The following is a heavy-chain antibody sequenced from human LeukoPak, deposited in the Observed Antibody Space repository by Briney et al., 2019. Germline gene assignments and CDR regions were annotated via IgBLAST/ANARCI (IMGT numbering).Heavy chain of an antibody. CDR3: ARGGSYSSAGQH. Sequence: SETLSLTCAVYGGSFSGYYWSWIRQHPGKGLEWIGYIYYSGSTDYNPSLKSRVTISVDTSKNQFSLKLSSVTAADTAVYYCARGGSYSSAGQHWGQGTLVTVSS. J-gene: IGHJ1*01. CDR2: IYYSGST. D-gene: IGHD6-25*01. V-gene: IGHV4-31*11. CDR1: GGSFSGYY.